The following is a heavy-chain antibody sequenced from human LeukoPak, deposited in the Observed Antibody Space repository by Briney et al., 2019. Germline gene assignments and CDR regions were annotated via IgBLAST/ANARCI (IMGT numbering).Heavy chain of an antibody. CDR3: ARVHYYGSGNYYNSFDY. CDR2: IYYSGST. D-gene: IGHD3-10*01. V-gene: IGHV4-30-4*08. Sequence: PSETLSLTCTVSGGSISSGDYYWSWIRQPPGKGLEWIGYIYYSGSTYYNPSLKSRVTISVDTSKNRFSLKLSSVTAADTAVYYCARVHYYGSGNYYNSFDYWGQGTLVTVSS. CDR1: GGSISSGDYY. J-gene: IGHJ4*02.